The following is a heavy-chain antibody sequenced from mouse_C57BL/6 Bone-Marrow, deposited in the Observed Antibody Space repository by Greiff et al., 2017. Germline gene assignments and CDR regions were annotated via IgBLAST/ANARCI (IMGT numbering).Heavy chain of an antibody. D-gene: IGHD2-1*01. CDR3: AAYCNFAY. J-gene: IGHJ3*01. CDR1: GYTFTSYW. V-gene: IGHV1-59*01. CDR2: IDPSDSYT. Sequence: VQLQQPGAELVRPGTSVKLSCKASGYTFTSYWMHWVKQRPGQGLEWIGVIDPSDSYTNYNQKFKGKATLTVDTSSSTADMQLSSLTSEDSAVYYCAAYCNFAYWCQGTLVTVSA.